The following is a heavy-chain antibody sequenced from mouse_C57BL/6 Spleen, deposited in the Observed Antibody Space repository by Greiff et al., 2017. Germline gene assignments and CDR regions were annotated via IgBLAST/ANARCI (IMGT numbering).Heavy chain of an antibody. D-gene: IGHD2-12*01. CDR3: ARKNDSYYFDY. CDR2: IYPGDGDT. J-gene: IGHJ2*01. CDR1: GYAFSSYW. Sequence: QVQLQQSGAELVKPGASVKISCKASGYAFSSYWMNWVKQRPGKGLEWIGQIYPGDGDTNYNGKFKGKATLTADKSSSTAYMQLSRLTSEDSAVYFCARKNDSYYFDYWGQGTTLTVSS. V-gene: IGHV1-80*01.